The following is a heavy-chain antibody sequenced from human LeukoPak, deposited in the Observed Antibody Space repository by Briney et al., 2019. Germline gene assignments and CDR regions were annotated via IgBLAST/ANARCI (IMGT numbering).Heavy chain of an antibody. CDR2: ISSSGSTI. CDR1: GFTCSDYY. J-gene: IGHJ3*02. V-gene: IGHV3-11*04. CDR3: ARWSIAARYDAFDI. D-gene: IGHD6-6*01. Sequence: GGSLRLSCAASGFTCSDYYMSWIRQAPGKGLEWVSYISSSGSTIYYADSVKGRFTISRDNAKNSLYLQMNSLRAEDTAVYYCARWSIAARYDAFDIWGQGTMVTVSS.